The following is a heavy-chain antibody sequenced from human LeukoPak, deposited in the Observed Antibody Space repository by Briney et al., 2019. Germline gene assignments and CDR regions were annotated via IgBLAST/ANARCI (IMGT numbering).Heavy chain of an antibody. CDR2: ISAYNGNT. CDR1: GYTFTSYG. CDR3: ARDSLVPNCSGGSCYLYYYYGMDV. V-gene: IGHV1-18*03. D-gene: IGHD2-15*01. J-gene: IGHJ6*02. Sequence: GAPVKVSCKASGYTFTSYGSSWVRQAPGQELEWMGWISAYNGNTNYAQKLQGRVTMTTDTSTSTAYMELRSLRSDDMAVYYCARDSLVPNCSGGSCYLYYYYGMDVWGQGTTVTVSS.